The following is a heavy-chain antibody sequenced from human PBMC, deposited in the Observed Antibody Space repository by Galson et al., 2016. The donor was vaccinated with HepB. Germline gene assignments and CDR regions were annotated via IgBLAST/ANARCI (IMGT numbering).Heavy chain of an antibody. CDR2: TYCRSKCYN. CDR3: ARESSLYTGYTSGGRNDF. Sequence: CAISGDSVSSNSAAWNWIRQSPPRGLEWLGRTYCRSKCYNDYAVSVNTRITINPDTAKNQFSLRMKSVTPEDKAVYYCARESSLYTGYTSGGRNDFWGQGTLVTVSS. D-gene: IGHD6-19*01. J-gene: IGHJ4*02. V-gene: IGHV6-1*01. CDR1: GDSVSSNSAA.